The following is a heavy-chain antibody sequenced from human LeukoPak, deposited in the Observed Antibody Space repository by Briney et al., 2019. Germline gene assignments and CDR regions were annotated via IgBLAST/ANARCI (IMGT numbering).Heavy chain of an antibody. D-gene: IGHD3-22*01. V-gene: IGHV4-39*07. CDR3: ARVTGYMIEDYFDY. J-gene: IGHJ4*02. Sequence: SETLSLTCTVSGGSISSYSYYWGWIRQPPGKGLEWIGSIHYGGSTYYNPSLKSRVTISVKTSKNQFSLKLSSVTAADTAVYYCARVTGYMIEDYFDYWGQGTLVTVSS. CDR2: IHYGGST. CDR1: GGSISSYSYY.